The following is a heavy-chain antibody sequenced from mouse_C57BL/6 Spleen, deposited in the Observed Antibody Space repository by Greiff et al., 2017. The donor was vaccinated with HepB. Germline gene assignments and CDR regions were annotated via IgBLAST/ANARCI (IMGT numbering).Heavy chain of an antibody. V-gene: IGHV3-6*01. CDR1: GYSITSGYY. CDR2: ISYDGSN. CDR3: ARDGYYVDWFAY. J-gene: IGHJ3*01. D-gene: IGHD2-3*01. Sequence: EVQLQESGPGLVKPSQSLSLTCSVTGYSITSGYYWNWIRQFPGNKLEWMGYISYDGSNNYNPSLKNRISITRDTSKNQFFLKLNSVTTEDTATYYCARDGYYVDWFAYWGQGTLVTVSA.